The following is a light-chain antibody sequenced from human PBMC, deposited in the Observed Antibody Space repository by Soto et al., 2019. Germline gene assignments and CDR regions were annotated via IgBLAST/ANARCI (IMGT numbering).Light chain of an antibody. CDR3: CSYAGSSPVV. CDR2: EGS. V-gene: IGLV2-23*01. J-gene: IGLJ2*01. Sequence: QSALTQPASVSGSPGQSITISCTGTSSDVGSYNLVSWYQQHPGKAPKLMIYEGSKRPSGVSNRFSGSKSGNPASLTISGLQAEDEADYYCCSYAGSSPVVFGGGTKLTVL. CDR1: SSDVGSYNL.